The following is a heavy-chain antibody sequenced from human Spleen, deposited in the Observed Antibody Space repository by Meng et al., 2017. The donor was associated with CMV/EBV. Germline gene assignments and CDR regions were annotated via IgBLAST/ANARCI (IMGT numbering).Heavy chain of an antibody. V-gene: IGHV3-7*01. CDR3: VKFFRWDQPDDAFDI. CDR1: GFSFSSYW. D-gene: IGHD1-26*01. J-gene: IGHJ3*02. CDR2: IKKDGSEK. Sequence: GESLKISCAASGFSFSSYWMNWVRQAPGKGLEWVANIKKDGSEKYYVDSVKGRFTISRDNFKNTVHLQINSLRAEDTALYYCVKFFRWDQPDDAFDIWGHGTMVTVSS.